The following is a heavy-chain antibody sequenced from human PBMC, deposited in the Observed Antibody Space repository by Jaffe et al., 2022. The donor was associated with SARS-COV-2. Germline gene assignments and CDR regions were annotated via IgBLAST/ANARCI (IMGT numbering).Heavy chain of an antibody. J-gene: IGHJ6*02. CDR3: ARGGPGTAMVTGYYYYGMDV. CDR1: GFTFSSYD. Sequence: EVQLVESGGGLVQPGGSLRLSCAASGFTFSSYDMHWVRQATGKGLEWVSAIGTAGDTYYPGSVKGRFTISRENAKNSLYLQMNSLRAGDTAVYYCARGGPGTAMVTGYYYYGMDVWGQGTTVTVSS. V-gene: IGHV3-13*01. D-gene: IGHD5-18*01. CDR2: IGTAGDT.